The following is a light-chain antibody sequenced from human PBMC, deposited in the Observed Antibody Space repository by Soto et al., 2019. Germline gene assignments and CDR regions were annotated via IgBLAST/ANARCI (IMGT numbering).Light chain of an antibody. V-gene: IGLV2-14*01. Sequence: QSVLTQPASVSGSPGQSITISCTGTSSDGGGYNYVSWYQQHPGKAPKLMIYDVSNRPSGVSNRFSGSKSGNTASLTISGLQAEDEADYYCSSYTSSSTSYVFGTGTKLTVL. CDR1: SSDGGGYNY. CDR3: SSYTSSSTSYV. CDR2: DVS. J-gene: IGLJ1*01.